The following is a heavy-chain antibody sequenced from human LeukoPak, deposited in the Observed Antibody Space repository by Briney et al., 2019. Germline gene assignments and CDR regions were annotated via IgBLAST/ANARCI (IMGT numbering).Heavy chain of an antibody. V-gene: IGHV3-48*03. CDR2: ISTSGTTV. CDR1: GFTFSNYD. J-gene: IGHJ6*02. Sequence: GGSLRLSCAASGFTFSNYDMNWVRQAPGEALEWLSYISTSGTTVYYADSVKGRFPISRDNAKKSMYLQMSSLSYEDTAVYYCARVPRYGSGFPYYYGMDVWGQGTTVTVSS. CDR3: ARVPRYGSGFPYYYGMDV. D-gene: IGHD3-10*01.